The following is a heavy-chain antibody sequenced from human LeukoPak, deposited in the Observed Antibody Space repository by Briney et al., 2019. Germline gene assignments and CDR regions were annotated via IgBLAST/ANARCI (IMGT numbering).Heavy chain of an antibody. Sequence: PSETLSLTXTVSGGSISNYYWNWIRQPAGKGLEWIGRIYSRGNTDYNPSLKSRVTMSVDTSKNQFSLKLSSVTAADTAVYYCAREVGYPYYFDSWGQGTLVTVSS. D-gene: IGHD1-26*01. V-gene: IGHV4-4*07. CDR2: IYSRGNT. CDR3: AREVGYPYYFDS. CDR1: GGSISNYY. J-gene: IGHJ4*02.